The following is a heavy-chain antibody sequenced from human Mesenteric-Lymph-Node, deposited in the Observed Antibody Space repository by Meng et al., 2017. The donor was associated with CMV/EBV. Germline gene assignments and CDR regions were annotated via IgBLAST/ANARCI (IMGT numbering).Heavy chain of an antibody. D-gene: IGHD3-10*01. J-gene: IGHJ5*02. CDR2: INPSAGHT. CDR1: GYTFSSYS. Sequence: ASVKVSCKASGYTFSSYSVHWVRQARGQGPEWMGIINPSAGHTSYAQKFQGRVTMTRDTSTTTVYMELSSLRSDDTAVYYCARDSAGGPNWFDPWGQGTLVTVSS. V-gene: IGHV1-46*01. CDR3: ARDSAGGPNWFDP.